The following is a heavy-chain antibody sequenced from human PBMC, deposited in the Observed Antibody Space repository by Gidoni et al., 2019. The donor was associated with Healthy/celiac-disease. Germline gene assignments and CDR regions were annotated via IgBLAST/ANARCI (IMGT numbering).Heavy chain of an antibody. CDR1: GFIFGDYT. J-gene: IGHJ6*02. CDR2: ITWDGDRT. CDR3: AKDMWRAVATPGHSGLNV. D-gene: IGHD5-12*01. Sequence: EVQLVESGGVVVQPGGSLRLSCAASGFIFGDYTRHWVRQAPGKGLEWVSLITWDGDRTFYADSVEGRFTISRDNSKNSLFLQMISLRSEDTALYYCAKDMWRAVATPGHSGLNVWGQGTTVTVSS. V-gene: IGHV3-43*01.